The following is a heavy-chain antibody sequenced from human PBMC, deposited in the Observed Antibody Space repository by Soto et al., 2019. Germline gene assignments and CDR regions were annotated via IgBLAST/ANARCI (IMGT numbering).Heavy chain of an antibody. CDR2: ISNRGSTI. CDR3: ARRFIGYWGSTSCYEYGMEV. J-gene: IGHJ6*02. V-gene: IGHV3-11*01. CDR1: VFTFSDYY. D-gene: IGHD2-2*01. Sequence: PGGSLRLSCAASVFTFSDYYVMWIRQAPGEGLEWVSRISNRGSTILYAYSVKGRVPVSRAXAKNSLYRQMNTLRAEDKAVYYCARRFIGYWGSTSCYEYGMEVWGQGTTVTVSS.